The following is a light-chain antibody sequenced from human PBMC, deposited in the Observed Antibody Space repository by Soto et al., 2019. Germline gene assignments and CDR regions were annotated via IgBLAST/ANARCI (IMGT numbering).Light chain of an antibody. Sequence: DIQMTQSPSTLSGSVGDRVTITCRASRGISSYLAWYQQKPGKAPDLLIYSASTLQSGVPSRFSGSGSGTEFTLTISSLQPDDFATYYCQQYNSYEWTFGQGTKVDIK. CDR2: SAS. J-gene: IGKJ1*01. CDR1: RGISSY. V-gene: IGKV1-9*01. CDR3: QQYNSYEWT.